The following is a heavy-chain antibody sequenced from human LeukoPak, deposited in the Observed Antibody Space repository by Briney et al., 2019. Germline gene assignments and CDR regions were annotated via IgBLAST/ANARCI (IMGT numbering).Heavy chain of an antibody. CDR3: ARADTAMVIDY. J-gene: IGHJ4*02. CDR2: IYSDGRT. CDR1: GFTVSTNY. V-gene: IGHV3-53*01. D-gene: IGHD5-18*01. Sequence: PGGSLRLSCAASGFTVSTNYMSWVRQAPGKGLEWVSVIYSDGRTYYADSVKGRFTISRDNSKNTLYLQMNSLRAEDTAVYYCARADTAMVIDYWGQGTLVTVSS.